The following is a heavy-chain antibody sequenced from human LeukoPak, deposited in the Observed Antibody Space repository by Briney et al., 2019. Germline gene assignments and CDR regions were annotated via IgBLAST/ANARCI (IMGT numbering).Heavy chain of an antibody. CDR2: ISISGTI. CDR3: STAKFDY. Sequence: GGSLRLACAASGFTLSCYSMNWVRQAPGKGLEWVPHISISGTIYYADSVKGRFTISRDNAKNSLYLQMNSLRAEDTAVYYCSTAKFDYWGQGTLVTVSS. V-gene: IGHV3-48*01. J-gene: IGHJ4*02. CDR1: GFTLSCYS.